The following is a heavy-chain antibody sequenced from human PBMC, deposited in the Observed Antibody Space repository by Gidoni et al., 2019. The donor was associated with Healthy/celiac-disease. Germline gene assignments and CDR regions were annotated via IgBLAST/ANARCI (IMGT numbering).Heavy chain of an antibody. CDR1: GFTFDDYA. D-gene: IGHD6-13*01. CDR3: AKDQRIAAAGIGAFDI. Sequence: EVQLVESGGGLVQPGRSLRLSCAASGFTFDDYAMHWVRQAPGKGLEWVSGISWNSGSIGYADSVKGRFTISRDNAKNSLYLQMNSLRAEDTALYYCAKDQRIAAAGIGAFDIWGQGTMVTVSS. CDR2: ISWNSGSI. J-gene: IGHJ3*02. V-gene: IGHV3-9*01.